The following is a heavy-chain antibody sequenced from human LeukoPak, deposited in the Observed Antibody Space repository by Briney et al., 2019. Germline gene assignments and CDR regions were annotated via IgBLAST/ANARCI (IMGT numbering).Heavy chain of an antibody. CDR3: ARFYGSGNSFDY. CDR1: GYTFTNYY. V-gene: IGHV1-46*01. CDR2: INPSGGST. D-gene: IGHD3-10*01. Sequence: ASAKVSCKASGYTFTNYYIHWVRQAPGQGLEWMGIINPSGGSTTYAQRFQGRVTMTRDTSTSTVYVELSSLRSEDTAVYFCARFYGSGNSFDYWGQGTLVTVSS. J-gene: IGHJ4*02.